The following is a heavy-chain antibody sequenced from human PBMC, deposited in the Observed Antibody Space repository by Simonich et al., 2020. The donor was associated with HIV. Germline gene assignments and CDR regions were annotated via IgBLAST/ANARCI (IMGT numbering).Heavy chain of an antibody. Sequence: QVQLQQWGAGLLKPSETLSLTGAVYGGSVSGYYWSWLRQPPGKGRELIGEINHSGSTNYNPSLKRRVTISVDTSKNQFSLKLSSVTAADTAAYYCARGFYQRLYYFDYWGQGTLVTVSS. V-gene: IGHV4-34*01. D-gene: IGHD2-2*01. CDR1: GGSVSGYY. CDR3: ARGFYQRLYYFDY. J-gene: IGHJ4*02. CDR2: INHSGST.